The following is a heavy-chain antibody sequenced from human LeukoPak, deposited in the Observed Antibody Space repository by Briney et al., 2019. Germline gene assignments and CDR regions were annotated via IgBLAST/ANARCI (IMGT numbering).Heavy chain of an antibody. D-gene: IGHD2-2*02. CDR1: GASISDYY. CDR2: IYAAET. V-gene: IGHV4-4*07. CDR3: ARGRDCSSTSCYRHYYYYYMDV. Sequence: KPSETLSLTCNVSGASISDYYWSWIRQSAGKGLEWIGRIYAAETDFNPSLKSRLTMSIDTSKNQFSLKLSSVTAADTAVYYCARGRDCSSTSCYRHYYYYYMDVWGKGTTVTISS. J-gene: IGHJ6*03.